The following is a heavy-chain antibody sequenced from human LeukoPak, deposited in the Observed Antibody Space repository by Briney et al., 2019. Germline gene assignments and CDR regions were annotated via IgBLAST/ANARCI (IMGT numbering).Heavy chain of an antibody. V-gene: IGHV3-74*01. Sequence: GGSLRLSCAASGFTFSSYWMHWVRQAPGKGLVWVSRINSDGSSTSYADSVKGRFTISRDNAKNTLYLQMNSLRAEDTAVYYCARGGRWLQLYYFDYWGQGTLVTVSS. CDR3: ARGGRWLQLYYFDY. D-gene: IGHD5-24*01. J-gene: IGHJ4*02. CDR1: GFTFSSYW. CDR2: INSDGSST.